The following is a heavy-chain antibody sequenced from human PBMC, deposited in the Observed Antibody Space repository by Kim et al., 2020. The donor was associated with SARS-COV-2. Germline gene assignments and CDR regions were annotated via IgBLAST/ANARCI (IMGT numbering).Heavy chain of an antibody. J-gene: IGHJ4*02. CDR1: GFTFSKFA. Sequence: ASVKVSCKASGFTFSKFAFHWVRQAPGQRLEWLGLINASNGNTMYPQKFEDRVIITRDTSASTVYMEMSSLRSEDTAIYYCARENDLLPLFDHWGQGTPVTVSS. CDR2: INASNGNT. CDR3: ARENDLLPLFDH. D-gene: IGHD1-26*01. V-gene: IGHV1-3*01.